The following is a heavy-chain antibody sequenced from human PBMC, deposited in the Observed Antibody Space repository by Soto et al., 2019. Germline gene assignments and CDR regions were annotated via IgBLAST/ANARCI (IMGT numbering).Heavy chain of an antibody. CDR1: GYAFTCYY. V-gene: IGHV1-2*02. CDR3: ARDRDGSSWYAFDI. CDR2: INPNSGGT. Sequence: ASVKVSCKASGYAFTCYYMHWVRQAPGQGLEWMGWINPNSGGTNYAQKFQGRVTMTRDTSISTAYMELSRLRSDDTAVYYCARDRDGSSWYAFDIWGQGTMVTVSS. J-gene: IGHJ3*02. D-gene: IGHD6-13*01.